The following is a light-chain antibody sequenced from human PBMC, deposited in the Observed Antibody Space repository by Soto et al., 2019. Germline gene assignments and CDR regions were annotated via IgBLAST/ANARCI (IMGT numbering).Light chain of an antibody. CDR2: GAS. J-gene: IGKJ1*01. CDR3: QQYNNWLQT. Sequence: EIVMTQSPASLSVSPGERVTLSYRASQSISTNLAWYQHKPGQAPRLLIYGASIRATGVPARFSGSRSGTEFTLTISSLQSEDFVVYYCQQYNNWLQTFGQGTKVEIK. CDR1: QSISTN. V-gene: IGKV3-15*01.